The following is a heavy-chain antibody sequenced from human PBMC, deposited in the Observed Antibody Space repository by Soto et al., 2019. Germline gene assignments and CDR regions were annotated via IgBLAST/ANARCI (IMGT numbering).Heavy chain of an antibody. D-gene: IGHD1-26*01. J-gene: IGHJ6*02. Sequence: QSGGSLRLSCLASGFTFSDYAMTWVRHVPGRGLEWVASLDGAGGSTYYADSVRGRFTISRDNSKNTLYLQMNSLRAEDTAVYYCAKDVVVGATTGLGDYYYYYGMDVWGQGTTVTVSS. CDR2: LDGAGGST. CDR1: GFTFSDYA. V-gene: IGHV3-23*01. CDR3: AKDVVVGATTGLGDYYYYYGMDV.